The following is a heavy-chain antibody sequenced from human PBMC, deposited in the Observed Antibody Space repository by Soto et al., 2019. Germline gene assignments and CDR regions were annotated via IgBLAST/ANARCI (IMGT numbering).Heavy chain of an antibody. CDR3: AVMVAATDFDY. CDR2: INHSGST. Sequence: SETLSLTCAVYGGSFSGYYWSWIRQPPGEGLEWIGEINHSGSTNYNPSLKSRVTISVDTSKNQFSLKLSSVTAADTAVYYCAVMVAATDFDYWGQGTLVTVSS. V-gene: IGHV4-34*01. J-gene: IGHJ4*02. CDR1: GGSFSGYY. D-gene: IGHD2-15*01.